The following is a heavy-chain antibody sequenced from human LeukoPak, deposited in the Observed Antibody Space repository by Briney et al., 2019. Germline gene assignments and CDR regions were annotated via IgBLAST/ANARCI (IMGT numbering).Heavy chain of an antibody. D-gene: IGHD3-3*01. J-gene: IGHJ6*02. CDR3: AKDWAEVVTIFGVVTAYYYGMDV. CDR2: ISYEGSIT. Sequence: GGSLRLSCAAPGFTFSSSGMPWVRQAPGKGLEWVAVISYEGSITYHADSVKGRFTISRDNSKNTLYLQMNSLRAEDTAVYYWAKDWAEVVTIFGVVTAYYYGMDVWGQGTTVTVSS. V-gene: IGHV3-30*18. CDR1: GFTFSSSG.